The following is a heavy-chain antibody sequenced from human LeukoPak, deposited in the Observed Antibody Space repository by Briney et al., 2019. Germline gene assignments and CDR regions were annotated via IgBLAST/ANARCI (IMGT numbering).Heavy chain of an antibody. CDR2: ISWSSGII. Sequence: GGSLRLSCAASGFIFDDHGMHWVRQAPGKGLEWVSGISWSSGIIGYADSVRGRFTISRDNAEDSLDLQMESLRAEDTAVYYCAKDTGSPADAITMEDNAFDIWGQGTMVTVSS. CDR1: GFIFDDHG. J-gene: IGHJ3*02. V-gene: IGHV3-9*01. D-gene: IGHD3-3*01. CDR3: AKDTGSPADAITMEDNAFDI.